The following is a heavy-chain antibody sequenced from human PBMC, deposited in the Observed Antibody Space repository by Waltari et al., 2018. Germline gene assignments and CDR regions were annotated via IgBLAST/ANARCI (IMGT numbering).Heavy chain of an antibody. J-gene: IGHJ6*02. Sequence: QVQLQQWGAGLLKPSETLSLTSAAYGGSFSGYYWRWLRQPPGKGPGGLGEINHSGSTNHNPSLKSRVTISVDTSKNQFSLKLSSVTAADTAVYYCARGRPPYDFWSGYYRGPYYYGMDVWGQGTTVTVSS. V-gene: IGHV4-34*01. D-gene: IGHD3-3*01. CDR1: GGSFSGYY. CDR2: INHSGST. CDR3: ARGRPPYDFWSGYYRGPYYYGMDV.